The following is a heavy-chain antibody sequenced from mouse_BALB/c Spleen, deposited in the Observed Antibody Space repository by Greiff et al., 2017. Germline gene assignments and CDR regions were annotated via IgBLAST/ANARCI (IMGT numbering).Heavy chain of an antibody. Sequence: EVKLVESGGGLVQPKGSLKLSCAASGFTFNTYAMNWVRQAPGKGLEWVARIRSKSNNYATYYADSVKDRFTISRDDSQSMLYLQMNNLKTEDTAMYYCVRHRYAMDYWGQGTSVTVSS. CDR2: IRSKSNNYAT. J-gene: IGHJ4*01. CDR3: VRHRYAMDY. CDR1: GFTFNTYA. V-gene: IGHV10-1*02.